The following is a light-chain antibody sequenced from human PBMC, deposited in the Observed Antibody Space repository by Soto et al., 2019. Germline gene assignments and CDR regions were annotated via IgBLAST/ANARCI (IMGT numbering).Light chain of an antibody. CDR3: QQYNKWPVFT. CDR2: GAS. CDR1: QSVASN. J-gene: IGKJ3*01. Sequence: IVKTQSPATLSVSPGERATLSCMASQSVASNLAWYQQRLGQAPRLLVYGASTRATGIPARFSGSGSGTEFTLTISSVQSEDFAVYYCQQYNKWPVFTFGPGTRVDIK. V-gene: IGKV3-15*01.